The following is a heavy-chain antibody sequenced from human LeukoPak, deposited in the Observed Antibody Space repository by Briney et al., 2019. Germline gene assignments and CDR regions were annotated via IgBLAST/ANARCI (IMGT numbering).Heavy chain of an antibody. V-gene: IGHV6-1*01. CDR1: GDSVSSNSAA. CDR2: TRHRSKWYI. CDR3: AREAAAGFFDY. Sequence: SQTLSLTCAISGDSVSSNSAAWNWFRQSPSRGLEWLGRTRHRSKWYIEYAVSVKSRIIINPDTSKNQFSLQLNSVTPEDTAVYYCAREAAAGFFDYWGQGTLVTVSS. D-gene: IGHD6-13*01. J-gene: IGHJ4*02.